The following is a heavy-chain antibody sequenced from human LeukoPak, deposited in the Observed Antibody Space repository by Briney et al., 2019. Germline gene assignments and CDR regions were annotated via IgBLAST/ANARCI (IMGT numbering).Heavy chain of an antibody. J-gene: IGHJ4*02. Sequence: GGSLRLSCVASGFTFDDYAMHWVRQAPGKGLEWVSLISWDGGSTYYADSVKGRFTISRDNSKNSLYLQMNSLRAEDTALYYCAKDKEPGIAAAGTLDYWGQGTLVTVSS. CDR1: GFTFDDYA. CDR2: ISWDGGST. CDR3: AKDKEPGIAAAGTLDY. V-gene: IGHV3-43D*03. D-gene: IGHD6-13*01.